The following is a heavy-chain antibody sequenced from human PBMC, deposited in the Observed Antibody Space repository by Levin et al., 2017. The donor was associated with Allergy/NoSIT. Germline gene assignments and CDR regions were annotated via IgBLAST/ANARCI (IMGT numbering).Heavy chain of an antibody. V-gene: IGHV4-4*02. J-gene: IGHJ4*02. CDR3: ARVLYYYDSSGYLTESSDPTAFVFFDY. D-gene: IGHD3-22*01. CDR1: GGSISSSNW. Sequence: SETLSLTCAVSGGSISSSNWWSWVRQPPGKGLEWIGEIYHSGSTNYNPSLKSRVTISVDKSKNQFSLKLSSVTAADTAVYYCARVLYYYDSSGYLTESSDPTAFVFFDYWGQGTLVTVSS. CDR2: IYHSGST.